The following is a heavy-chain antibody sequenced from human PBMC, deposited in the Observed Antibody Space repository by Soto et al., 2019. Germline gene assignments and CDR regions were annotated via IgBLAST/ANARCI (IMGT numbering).Heavy chain of an antibody. CDR1: GLTLSDHF. J-gene: IGHJ4*02. CDR2: IDNSGSNT. CDR3: ARDPQREDGHNFDD. Sequence: GWSLRLSCAASGLTLSDHFMSWVRQAPGKGLEWVSCIDNSGSNTYYADSVKGRFTISRDNAKSSLYLQMNSLRAEDTAVYYCARDPQREDGHNFDDWGQGTLVTV. V-gene: IGHV3-11*01.